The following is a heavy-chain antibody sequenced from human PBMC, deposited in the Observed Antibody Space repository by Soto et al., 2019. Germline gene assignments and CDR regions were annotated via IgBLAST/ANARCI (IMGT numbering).Heavy chain of an antibody. CDR3: AKDFLDYGGNEQLLYYYYGMDV. D-gene: IGHD4-17*01. CDR2: ISYDGSNK. Sequence: GGSLRLSCAASGFTFSSYGMHWVRQAPGKGLEWVAVISYDGSNKYYADSVKGRFTISRDNSKNTLYLQMNSLRAEDTAVYYCAKDFLDYGGNEQLLYYYYGMDVWGQGTTVTVSS. V-gene: IGHV3-30*18. CDR1: GFTFSSYG. J-gene: IGHJ6*02.